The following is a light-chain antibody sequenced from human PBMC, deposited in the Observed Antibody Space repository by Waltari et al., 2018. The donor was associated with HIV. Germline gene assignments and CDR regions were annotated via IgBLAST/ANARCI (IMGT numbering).Light chain of an antibody. J-gene: IGKJ3*01. CDR2: DAS. Sequence: IQMTQSPSSLSASVGDTVTITCRASQTVTNKVTWYQQKPGKAPKVVIYDASVLQNGVPPRFSGSGSGTAFTLTITGLQPDDFASYFCQQTYSSPLTFGPGTKVDIE. CDR1: QTVTNK. V-gene: IGKV1-39*01. CDR3: QQTYSSPLT.